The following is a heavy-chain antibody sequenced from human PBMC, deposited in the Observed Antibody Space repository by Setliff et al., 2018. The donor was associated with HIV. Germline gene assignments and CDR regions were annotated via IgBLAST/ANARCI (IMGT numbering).Heavy chain of an antibody. Sequence: GSLRLSCAASGVTLSDAAIHWVRQASGKGLEWVGRIRGDYGASRSGRFTISRDDSKNTAYLQITNLQIEDTAVYYCARPRYCISTNCYEAFDYWGQGTLVTVS. J-gene: IGHJ4*02. CDR3: ARPRYCISTNCYEAFDY. D-gene: IGHD2-2*01. V-gene: IGHV3-73*01. CDR2: IRG. CDR1: GVTLSDAA.